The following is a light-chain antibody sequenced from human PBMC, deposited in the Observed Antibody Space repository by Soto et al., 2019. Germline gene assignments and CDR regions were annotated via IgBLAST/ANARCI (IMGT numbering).Light chain of an antibody. CDR1: QILLHRNGYNY. J-gene: IGKJ5*01. V-gene: IGKV2-28*01. CDR3: MQALQIHPT. Sequence: DIVMTQSPLSLPVTPGEPASISSRSSQILLHRNGYNYLDWYLQKPGQSPQLLIYLGSNRASGVPDRFSGSGSGTDFTLKIRGEAEDVGVYYCMQALQIHPTFGQGTRLEIK. CDR2: LGS.